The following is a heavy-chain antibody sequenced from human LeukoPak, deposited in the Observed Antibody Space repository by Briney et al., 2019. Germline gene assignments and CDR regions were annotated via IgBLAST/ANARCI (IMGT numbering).Heavy chain of an antibody. J-gene: IGHJ5*02. CDR2: ISAYNGNT. CDR3: ARDGVVVITTAWFDP. D-gene: IGHD3-22*01. CDR1: GYTFTSYD. V-gene: IGHV1-18*01. Sequence: ASVKVSCKASGYTFTSYDISWVRQAPGQGLEWMGWISAYNGNTNYAQKLQGRVTMTTDTSTSTAYMELRSLRSDDTAVYYCARDGVVVITTAWFDPWGQGTLVTVSS.